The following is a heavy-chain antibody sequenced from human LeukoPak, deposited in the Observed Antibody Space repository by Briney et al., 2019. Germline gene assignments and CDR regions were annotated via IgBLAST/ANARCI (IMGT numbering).Heavy chain of an antibody. CDR1: GGTFSSYA. J-gene: IGHJ5*02. Sequence: GASVKVSCKASGGTFSSYAISWVRQAPGQGLEWMGGIIPIFGTANYAQKFQGRVTITADESTSTAYMELSSLRSEDTAVYYCARDSYDIFTGYYSEEVWFDPWGQGTLVTVSS. CDR2: IIPIFGTA. V-gene: IGHV1-69*13. D-gene: IGHD3-9*01. CDR3: ARDSYDIFTGYYSEEVWFDP.